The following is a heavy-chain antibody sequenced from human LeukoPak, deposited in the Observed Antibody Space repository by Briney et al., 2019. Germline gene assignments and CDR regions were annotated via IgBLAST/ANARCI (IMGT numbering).Heavy chain of an antibody. CDR1: GGSISSTSYY. Sequence: SETLSLTCTVSGGSISSTSYYWGWIRQPPGKGLEWIGNIYYSGSTYYNPSLKSRVTISVDTSKNQFSLKLSSVTAADTAVYYCARGRQNGYMDVWGKGTTVTISS. CDR3: ARGRQNGYMDV. CDR2: IYYSGST. J-gene: IGHJ6*03. V-gene: IGHV4-39*07. D-gene: IGHD6-6*01.